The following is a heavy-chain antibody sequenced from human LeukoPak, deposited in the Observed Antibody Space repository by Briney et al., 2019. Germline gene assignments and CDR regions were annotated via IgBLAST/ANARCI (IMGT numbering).Heavy chain of an antibody. J-gene: IGHJ6*02. D-gene: IGHD4-11*01. V-gene: IGHV1-69*13. Sequence: GASVKVSCKASGGTFSSYAISWVRQAPGQGLEWMGGIIPIFGTANYAQKFQGRVTITADESTSTAYMELSSLRSEDTAVYYCARDHYSVADYYYGMDVWGQGTTVTVSS. CDR1: GGTFSSYA. CDR3: ARDHYSVADYYYGMDV. CDR2: IIPIFGTA.